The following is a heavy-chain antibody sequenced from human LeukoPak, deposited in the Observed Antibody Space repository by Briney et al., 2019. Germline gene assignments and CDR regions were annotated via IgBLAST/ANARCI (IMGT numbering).Heavy chain of an antibody. Sequence: GGSLRLSCAASGFTFSSHWMSWVCQAPGKGLEWVSAISGSGGSTYYADSVKGRFTISRDNSKYTLYLQMNSLRAEDTAVYYCATYTYYDILTGYWEDAFDVWGQGTMVTVSS. J-gene: IGHJ3*01. CDR1: GFTFSSHW. V-gene: IGHV3-23*01. CDR3: ATYTYYDILTGYWEDAFDV. CDR2: ISGSGGST. D-gene: IGHD3-9*01.